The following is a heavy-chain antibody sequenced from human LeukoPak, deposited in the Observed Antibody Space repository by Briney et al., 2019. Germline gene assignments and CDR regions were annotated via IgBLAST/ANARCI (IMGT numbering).Heavy chain of an antibody. CDR2: IYYSGST. CDR1: GVSISSYY. J-gene: IGHJ4*02. V-gene: IGHV4-59*08. D-gene: IGHD5-18*01. Sequence: SETLSLTCTVSGVSISSYYWSWIRQPPGKGLEWIGYIYYSGSTNYNPSLKSRVTISVDTSKNQFSLKLSSVTAADTAVYYCARLLTTPRGYSYGYPDYWGQGTLVTASS. CDR3: ARLLTTPRGYSYGYPDY.